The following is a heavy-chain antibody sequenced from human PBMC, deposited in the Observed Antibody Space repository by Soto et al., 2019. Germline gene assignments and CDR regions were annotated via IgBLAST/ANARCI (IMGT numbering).Heavy chain of an antibody. Sequence: QVQLQESAPGLVKPSGTLSLSCGVSGDSISRRNWWSWVRQSPGQGLEWIGEIHLSGSPDYNLSLDSRVTSSIDKTENHMSLILTAVTAADTAVYDRDIAPTGSDAIVSWLDVWGQGTAVTVSS. D-gene: IGHD3-16*02. CDR2: IHLSGSP. V-gene: IGHV4-4*02. CDR1: GDSISRRNW. J-gene: IGHJ6*02. CDR3: DIAPTGSDAIVSWLDV.